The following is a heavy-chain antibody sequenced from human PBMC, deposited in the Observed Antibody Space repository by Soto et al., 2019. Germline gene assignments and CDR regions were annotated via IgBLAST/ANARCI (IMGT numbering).Heavy chain of an antibody. V-gene: IGHV3-21*02. CDR3: ARLWSDAFDI. CDR1: GFDFSYYT. J-gene: IGHJ3*02. CDR2: ISASSSHK. D-gene: IGHD3-10*01. Sequence: EAQLVESGGRLVKPGESLRLSCVASGFDFSYYTMNWVRQAPGKGLEWVSAISASSSHKYSADSVRGRFTFSRDNANNSLYLQMNNLRVEDTAVYYCARLWSDAFDIWGQGTLVTVSS.